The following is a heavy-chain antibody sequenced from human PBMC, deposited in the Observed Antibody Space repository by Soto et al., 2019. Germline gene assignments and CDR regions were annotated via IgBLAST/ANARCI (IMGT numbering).Heavy chain of an antibody. D-gene: IGHD1-1*01. Sequence: VQLVASGGDLVQPGGSLRLSCEASGFSISSYWMTWVRQAPGKRLEYVDIIRQDGSEKKYVDSVMGRFTISRDKARTSSYLQMNSLRDEATAVYYCTTTTRGGTFHYWGQGTRVTVSS. CDR3: TTTTRGGTFHY. J-gene: IGHJ4*02. CDR1: GFSISSYW. CDR2: IRQDGSEK. V-gene: IGHV3-7*03.